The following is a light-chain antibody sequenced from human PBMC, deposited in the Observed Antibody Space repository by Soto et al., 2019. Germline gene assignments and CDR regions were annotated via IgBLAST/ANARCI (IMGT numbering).Light chain of an antibody. V-gene: IGKV1-39*01. CDR2: TAS. CDR3: QQSYSTPFT. Sequence: DIQMTQSPSSLSASVGDRVTITCRASQSISSYLNWYQQNPGKAPKLLIYTASSLQSGVPSRFSGSGSGTDFTLTISSLQPEDFATYYCQQSYSTPFTFGQGTLLEIK. CDR1: QSISSY. J-gene: IGKJ5*01.